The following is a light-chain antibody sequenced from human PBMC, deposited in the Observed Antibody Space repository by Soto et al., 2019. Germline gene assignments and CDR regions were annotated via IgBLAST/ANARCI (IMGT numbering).Light chain of an antibody. Sequence: QSVLTQPASVSGSPGQSITISCTGTSSDVGSQKLVSWYQHYPGKAPKLIIFEASKRPSGVSNRFSGSKSGSTASLTISGLQAEEEADYYCCSNVGGIAYVFGTGTKVTVL. J-gene: IGLJ1*01. V-gene: IGLV2-23*01. CDR2: EAS. CDR3: CSNVGGIAYV. CDR1: SSDVGSQKL.